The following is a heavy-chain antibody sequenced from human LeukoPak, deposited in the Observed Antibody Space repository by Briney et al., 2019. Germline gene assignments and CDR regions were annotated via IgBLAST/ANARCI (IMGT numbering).Heavy chain of an antibody. J-gene: IGHJ6*02. V-gene: IGHV3-23*01. CDR1: GFTFSSYA. D-gene: IGHD4-17*01. CDR2: ISGSGGST. CDR3: AKEVATTVTTFYYYGMDV. Sequence: GGSLRLSCAASGFTFSSYAMSWVRQAPGKGLEWVSGISGSGGSTYYADSVKGRFTISRDYSKNTLYLQMNSLRAEDTAVYYCAKEVATTVTTFYYYGMDVWGQRTTVTVSS.